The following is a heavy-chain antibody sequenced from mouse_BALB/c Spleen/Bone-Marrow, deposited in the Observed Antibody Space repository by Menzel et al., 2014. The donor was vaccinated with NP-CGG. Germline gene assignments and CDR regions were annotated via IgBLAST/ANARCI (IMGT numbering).Heavy chain of an antibody. J-gene: IGHJ2*01. CDR1: GYTFTSYR. V-gene: IGHV1S16*01. CDR3: TIGGFDY. CDR2: INPSNGGT. Sequence: VQLQQSGAELVKPGASVKLSCKASGYTFTSYRMHWVKLRPGQGFEWIGEINPSNGGTNYNEKFKRKATLAVDKSSSTAYMQLSSLTSEDSAVYYRTIGGFDYWGQGTTLTVSS.